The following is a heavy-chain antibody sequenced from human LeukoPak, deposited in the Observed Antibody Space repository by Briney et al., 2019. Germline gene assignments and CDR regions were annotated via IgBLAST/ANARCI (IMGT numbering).Heavy chain of an antibody. V-gene: IGHV1-2*02. D-gene: IGHD6-13*01. CDR2: INPNRGDT. CDR1: GYTFTSYY. CDR3: ATGELHSSSWYSQLDY. Sequence: GASVKVSCKASGYTFTSYYMHWVRQAPGQGLEWMGWINPNRGDTNYAQNFQGRVTMTRDTSITTAYMELRSLISGDTAVYYCATGELHSSSWYSQLDYWGQGTLVTVSS. J-gene: IGHJ4*02.